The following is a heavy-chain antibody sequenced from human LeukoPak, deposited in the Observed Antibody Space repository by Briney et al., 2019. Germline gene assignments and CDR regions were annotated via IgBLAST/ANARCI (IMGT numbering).Heavy chain of an antibody. CDR3: ARTHYIQAFNI. Sequence: GGSLRLSCAASGFTFSSYAMSWVRQAPGKGLEWVSAISGSGGSTYYADSVKGRFTISRDNSKSTLYLQVDNLRVEDTAVYYCARTHYIQAFNIWGQGTLVTVSS. CDR2: ISGSGGST. D-gene: IGHD2/OR15-2a*01. CDR1: GFTFSSYA. J-gene: IGHJ3*02. V-gene: IGHV3-23*01.